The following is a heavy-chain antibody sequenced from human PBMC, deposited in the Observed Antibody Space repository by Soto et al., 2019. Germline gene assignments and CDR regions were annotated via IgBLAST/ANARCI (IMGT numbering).Heavy chain of an antibody. V-gene: IGHV3-21*01. CDR2: ISSSSSYI. CDR1: GFTFSSYS. D-gene: IGHD6-19*01. CDR3: AREGIAVAGYSFDY. J-gene: IGHJ4*02. Sequence: EVQLVESGGCLVKPGGSLRLSCAASGFTFSSYSMNWVRQAPGKGLEWVSAISSSSSYIYYADSVKGRFTISRDNAKNSLYLQMNSLRAEDTAVYYCAREGIAVAGYSFDYWGQGTLVTVSS.